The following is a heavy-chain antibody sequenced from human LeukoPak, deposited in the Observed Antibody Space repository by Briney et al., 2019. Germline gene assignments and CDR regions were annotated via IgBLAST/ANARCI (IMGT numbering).Heavy chain of an antibody. CDR3: ARAPGTIDY. V-gene: IGHV1-2*02. CDR2: INPNSGGT. CDR1: GYTFTGYY. J-gene: IGHJ4*02. Sequence: ASVKVSCKASGYTFTGYYIHWVRQAPGQGLEWMGWINPNSGGTNYAQEFQGRVTMTRDTSISTAYMELSRLRSDDTAVYYCARAPGTIDYWGQGTLVTVSS. D-gene: IGHD1-1*01.